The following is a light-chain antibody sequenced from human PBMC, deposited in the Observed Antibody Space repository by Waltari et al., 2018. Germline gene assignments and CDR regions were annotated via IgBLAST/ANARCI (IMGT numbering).Light chain of an antibody. Sequence: VVTQAPLSMSVTTGQPASMSCKSTESLLRSDGKTYLYWYLHKPGQPPRLLSYEASKRFSGVPDRFSGSGSGTEFTLRISRVDAEDVGVYYCMQTLRLPSFSFGGGTKVEIK. J-gene: IGKJ4*01. CDR3: MQTLRLPSFS. V-gene: IGKV2D-29*01. CDR2: EAS. CDR1: ESLLRSDGKTY.